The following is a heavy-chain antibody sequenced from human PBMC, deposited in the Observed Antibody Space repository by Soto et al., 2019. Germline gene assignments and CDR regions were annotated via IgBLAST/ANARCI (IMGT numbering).Heavy chain of an antibody. CDR3: ARAWKQPWGGMDV. V-gene: IGHV4-61*01. Sequence: QVQLQESGPRLVKPSETLSLTCTVSGDSVSSNSYYWSWIRQPPGKGLEFIGYIYYSGSTNYNPSLKIRVTISLDTSKNQFSLRLSSVTAADTAVYYCARAWKQPWGGMDVWGPGTTVTVSS. CDR2: IYYSGST. J-gene: IGHJ6*02. D-gene: IGHD6-13*01. CDR1: GDSVSSNSYY.